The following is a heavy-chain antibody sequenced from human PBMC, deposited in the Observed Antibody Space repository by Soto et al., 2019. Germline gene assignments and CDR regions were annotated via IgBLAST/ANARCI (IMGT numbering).Heavy chain of an antibody. J-gene: IGHJ6*02. V-gene: IGHV5-51*01. CDR3: ARYPTLTDYFFHGMDV. D-gene: IGHD4-17*01. CDR2: IYPGDSDT. Sequence: LGASLKISCKGSGYTFTNYWIVWVRQIPGKGLEWMGIIYPGDSDTRYSPSFQGQVTISADRSISTAYLQWSSLKASDTGMYYCARYPTLTDYFFHGMDVWGQGTTVTVSS. CDR1: GYTFTNYW.